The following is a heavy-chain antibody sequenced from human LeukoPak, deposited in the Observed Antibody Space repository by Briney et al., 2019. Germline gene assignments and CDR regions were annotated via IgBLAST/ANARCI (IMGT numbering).Heavy chain of an antibody. CDR3: AKIFHTDGYYLGEHLFDA. CDR1: GFTFSSYN. Sequence: GGSLRLSCTASGFTFSSYNMNWVRQAPGKGLEWVSSIISSSYIYYADSVKGRFTTSRDNSKSTLYLQMNSLRAEDTAIYYCAKIFHTDGYYLGEHLFDAWGQGTLVTVSS. CDR2: IISSSYI. D-gene: IGHD3-22*01. J-gene: IGHJ5*02. V-gene: IGHV3-21*04.